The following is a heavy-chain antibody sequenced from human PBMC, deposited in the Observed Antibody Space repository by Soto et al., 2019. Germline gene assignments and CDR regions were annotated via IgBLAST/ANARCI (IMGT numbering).Heavy chain of an antibody. V-gene: IGHV3-53*01. D-gene: IGHD6-13*01. J-gene: IGHJ5*02. Sequence: GESLKISCAASGFTVSSNYMSWVRQAPGKGLEWVSVIYSGGSTYYADSVKGRFTISRDNSKNTLYLQMNSLRAEDTAVYYCARLSSSTTHNWFDPWGQGTLVTVSS. CDR2: IYSGGST. CDR1: GFTVSSNY. CDR3: ARLSSSTTHNWFDP.